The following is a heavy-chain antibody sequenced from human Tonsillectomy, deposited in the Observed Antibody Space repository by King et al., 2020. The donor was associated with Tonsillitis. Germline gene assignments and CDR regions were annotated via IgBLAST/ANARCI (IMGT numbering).Heavy chain of an antibody. D-gene: IGHD3-3*01. V-gene: IGHV2-5*01. CDR2: IYWNDDK. CDR1: GFSLSTSGVG. J-gene: IGHJ4*02. CDR3: ARCDFWSGYYPAFDY. Sequence: TLKESGPTLVKPTQTLTLTCTFSGFSLSTSGVGVGWIRQPPGKALEWLALIYWNDDKRYSPSLKSRLTITKDTSKTQLVLTMTNMDPVDTATYYCARCDFWSGYYPAFDYWGQGTLVTVSS.